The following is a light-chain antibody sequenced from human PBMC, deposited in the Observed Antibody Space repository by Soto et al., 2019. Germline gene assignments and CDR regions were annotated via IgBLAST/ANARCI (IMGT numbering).Light chain of an antibody. CDR3: QQYADSSPIT. Sequence: EIVLTQSPGTLSLSPGERATLSCRASQSVSGSYIAWYQQKPGQAPRLLIYGASSRATGIPDRFSGSGSGTDFTLTISRLEPEDLAVYYCQQYADSSPITFGPGHKADIK. J-gene: IGKJ3*01. CDR2: GAS. CDR1: QSVSGSY. V-gene: IGKV3-20*01.